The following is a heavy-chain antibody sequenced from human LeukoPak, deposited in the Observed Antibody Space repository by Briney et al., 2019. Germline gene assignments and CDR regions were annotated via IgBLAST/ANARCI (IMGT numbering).Heavy chain of an antibody. CDR1: GDSFSSHY. Sequence: SETLSLTCVVSGDSFSSHYWTWIRQSPGKGLEWIGYISYIGSTNYNPSLKSRVTISIDTSKNQFFLKLRSVTAADTAVYCCARDLVTVTKGFDIWSQGTMVSVSS. V-gene: IGHV4-59*11. D-gene: IGHD4-17*01. CDR3: ARDLVTVTKGFDI. CDR2: ISYIGST. J-gene: IGHJ3*02.